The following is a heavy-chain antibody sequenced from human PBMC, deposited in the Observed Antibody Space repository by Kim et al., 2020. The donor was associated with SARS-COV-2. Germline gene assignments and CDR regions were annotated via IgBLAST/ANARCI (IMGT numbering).Heavy chain of an antibody. Sequence: ASVKVSCKASGYTFTGYYMHWVRQAPGQGLEWMGWINPNSGGTKYAQKFQGWVTMTRDTSISTAYMELSRLRSDDTAVYYCARAGTVGPTNSGYGGSSWDFFDSWGQGTLVTVSS. CDR3: ARAGTVGPTNSGYGGSSWDFFDS. D-gene: IGHD5-12*01. CDR2: INPNSGGT. J-gene: IGHJ4*02. V-gene: IGHV1-2*04. CDR1: GYTFTGYY.